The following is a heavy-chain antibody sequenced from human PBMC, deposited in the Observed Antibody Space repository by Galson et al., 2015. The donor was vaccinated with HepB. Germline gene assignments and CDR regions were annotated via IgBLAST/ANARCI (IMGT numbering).Heavy chain of an antibody. J-gene: IGHJ6*02. CDR2: ISYDGSNK. V-gene: IGHV3-30*18. CDR1: GFTFSSYG. Sequence: SLRLSCAASGFTFSSYGMHWVRQAPGKGLEWVAVISYDGSNKYYADSVKGRFTISRDNSKNTLYLQMNSLRAEDTAVYYCAKDHEVAPPGYYYGMDVWGQGTTVTVSS. CDR3: AKDHEVAPPGYYYGMDV. D-gene: IGHD1-14*01.